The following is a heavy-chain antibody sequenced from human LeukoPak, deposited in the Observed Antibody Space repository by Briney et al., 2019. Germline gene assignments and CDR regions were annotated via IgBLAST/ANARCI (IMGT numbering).Heavy chain of an antibody. CDR3: AREKYGRLYDF. CDR1: GGSISSGHYY. V-gene: IGHV4-31*03. Sequence: SQTLSLTCTVSGGSISSGHYYWTWIRQRPGRGLEWIGYILYSGSTYYNPSLKSRITISVDTSKNQFSLKLSSVTAADTAVYYCAREKYGRLYDFWGQGTLVTVSS. CDR2: ILYSGST. J-gene: IGHJ4*02. D-gene: IGHD3-10*01.